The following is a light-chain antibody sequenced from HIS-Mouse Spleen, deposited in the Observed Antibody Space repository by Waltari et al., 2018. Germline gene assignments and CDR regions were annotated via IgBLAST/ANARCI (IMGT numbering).Light chain of an antibody. V-gene: IGLV2-23*01. Sequence: QSALTQPASVSGSPGQSITISCTGTSRAVGSYNLVYWYQPHPGKATKLMIYEGSKRPSGVSNRFSGSKSGNTASLTISGLQAEDEADYYCCSYAGSSTWVFGGGTKLTVL. CDR1: SRAVGSYNL. CDR2: EGS. J-gene: IGLJ3*02. CDR3: CSYAGSSTWV.